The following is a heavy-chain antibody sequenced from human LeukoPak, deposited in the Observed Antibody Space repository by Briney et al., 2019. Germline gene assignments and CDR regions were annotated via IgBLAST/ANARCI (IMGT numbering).Heavy chain of an antibody. CDR1: GSSISSHS. CDR3: VRAFTVTTGVYYFDY. J-gene: IGHJ4*02. Sequence: SDTLSLTCTVSGSSISSHSWNWIRQPPGKGLGWSGYVSHSGHTSYSPSLKDRVTISLDTSKNQFSLKLTSVTAADTAVFYCVRAFTVTTGVYYFDYWGQGTLVTVSS. V-gene: IGHV4-59*07. D-gene: IGHD4-17*01. CDR2: VSHSGHT.